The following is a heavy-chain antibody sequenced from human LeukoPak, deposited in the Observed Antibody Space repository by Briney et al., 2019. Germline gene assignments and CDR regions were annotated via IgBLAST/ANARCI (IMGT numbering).Heavy chain of an antibody. J-gene: IGHJ4*02. Sequence: GESLKISCKTSGYIFSNYWIAWVRQTPGKGLEWMGIIYPHGFNVKYSPSFQGHVTISVDKSVSTAYLQWNTLKASDTATYFCTRREYNDYWTAFPFWGQGTEVAVSS. CDR2: IYPHGFNV. D-gene: IGHD2/OR15-2a*01. CDR1: GYIFSNYW. CDR3: TRREYNDYWTAFPF. V-gene: IGHV5-51*01.